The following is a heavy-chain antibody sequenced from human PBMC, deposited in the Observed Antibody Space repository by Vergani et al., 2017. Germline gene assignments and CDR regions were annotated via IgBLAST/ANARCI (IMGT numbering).Heavy chain of an antibody. V-gene: IGHV1-2*02. D-gene: IGHD2-15*01. CDR2: INPNSGGT. CDR1: GYTFTGYY. CDR3: AREACSGGSCYTFFDY. J-gene: IGHJ4*02. Sequence: QVQLVQSGAEVKKPGASVKVSCKASGYTFTGYYMHWVRQAPGQGLEWMGWINPNSGGTNYAQKFQGRVTMTRDTSISTAYMELSMLRSDDTAVYYCAREACSGGSCYTFFDYWGQGTLVTVSS.